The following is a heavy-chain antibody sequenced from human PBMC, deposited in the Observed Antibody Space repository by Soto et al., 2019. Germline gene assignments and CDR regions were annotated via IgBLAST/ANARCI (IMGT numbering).Heavy chain of an antibody. J-gene: IGHJ4*02. Sequence: EVQLVESEGGLVKPGGSLRLSCVVSGIPFIDAWMNWVRQAPGKGLEWVARIKSKAGGETRDYAAPVKGRFTISRDESKNMLKLEKNRLEVDGTAVYLCVWELKETRNFHLGPGTLVTVSS. CDR2: IKSKAGGETR. CDR3: VWELKETRNFH. CDR1: GIPFIDAW. D-gene: IGHD1-7*01. V-gene: IGHV3-15*07.